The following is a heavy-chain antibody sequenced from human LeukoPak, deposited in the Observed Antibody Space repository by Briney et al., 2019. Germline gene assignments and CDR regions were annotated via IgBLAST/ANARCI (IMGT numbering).Heavy chain of an antibody. V-gene: IGHV4-59*01. J-gene: IGHJ4*02. Sequence: SETLSLTCTVSGGSISSYYWSWIRQPPGKGLEWIGYIYYSGTTNYNPSLKSRVTISVDTSKNQFSLKVSSVTAADTAVYYCARESGSGDPYYWGQGNLVTVSS. CDR1: GGSISSYY. CDR3: ARESGSGDPYY. D-gene: IGHD1-26*01. CDR2: IYYSGTT.